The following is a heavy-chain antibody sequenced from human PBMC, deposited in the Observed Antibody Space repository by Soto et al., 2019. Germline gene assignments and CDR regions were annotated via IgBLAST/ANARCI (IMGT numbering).Heavy chain of an antibody. D-gene: IGHD2-15*01. CDR2: ISYDGSKK. V-gene: IGHV3-30-3*01. Sequence: QVQLVESGGGVVQPGRSLRLSCAASGFTFSSYAMHWVRQAPGKGLEWVAVISYDGSKKYYADSVKGRFTISRDNSKNTLYLQMNSLRAEDTAVYYCARGEMIGYCSGGSCPYFDYWGQGTLVTVSS. J-gene: IGHJ4*02. CDR3: ARGEMIGYCSGGSCPYFDY. CDR1: GFTFSSYA.